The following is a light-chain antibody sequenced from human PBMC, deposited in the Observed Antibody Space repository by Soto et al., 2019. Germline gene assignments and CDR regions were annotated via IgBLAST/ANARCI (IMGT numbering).Light chain of an antibody. V-gene: IGLV3-25*03. CDR2: KDS. J-gene: IGLJ2*01. Sequence: SYELTQPPSVSVSPGQTARITCSGDALPKQYADWYQQKPGQAPVLVIDKDSERPSGIPERFSGSSSGTTVTLTISGGQAEDEADYYCQSADSSGNVVFGGGTKLAVL. CDR3: QSADSSGNVV. CDR1: ALPKQY.